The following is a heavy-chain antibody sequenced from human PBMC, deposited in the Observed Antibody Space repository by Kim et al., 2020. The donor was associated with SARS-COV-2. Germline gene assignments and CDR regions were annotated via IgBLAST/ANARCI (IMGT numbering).Heavy chain of an antibody. V-gene: IGHV1-3*01. Sequence: ASVKVSCKASGYTFTSYAMHWVRQAPGQRREWMGWINAGNGNTKYSQKFQGRVTITRDTSASTAYMELSSLRSEDTAVYYCARELSVYYGSGSPLYYYYGMDVWGQGTTVTVSS. CDR1: GYTFTSYA. D-gene: IGHD3-10*01. CDR2: INAGNGNT. J-gene: IGHJ6*02. CDR3: ARELSVYYGSGSPLYYYYGMDV.